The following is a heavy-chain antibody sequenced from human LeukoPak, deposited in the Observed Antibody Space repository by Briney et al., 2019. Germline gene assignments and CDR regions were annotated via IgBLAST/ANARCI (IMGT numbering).Heavy chain of an antibody. CDR1: GFTFGKYW. CDR2: IRHDGSEK. J-gene: IGHJ4*02. Sequence: GGSLRLSYVASGFTFGKYWMSWVRQAPGKGLEWVANIRHDGSEKYYVDSVKGRFTISRDNAKDSLYLQMNSLRVEDTAVYYCARGGSRQYNFWGQGTLVTVSS. D-gene: IGHD5-18*01. CDR3: ARGGSRQYNF. V-gene: IGHV3-7*01.